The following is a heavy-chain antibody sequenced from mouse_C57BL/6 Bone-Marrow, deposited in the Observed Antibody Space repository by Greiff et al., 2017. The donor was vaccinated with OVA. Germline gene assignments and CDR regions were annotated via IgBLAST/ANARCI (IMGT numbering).Heavy chain of an antibody. J-gene: IGHJ3*01. CDR3: ARYYYGSPWFAY. CDR2: ISSGSSTI. V-gene: IGHV5-17*01. CDR1: GFTFSDYG. Sequence: EVKLVESGGGLVKPGGSLKLPCAASGFTFSDYGMHWVRQAPEKGLEWVAYISSGSSTIYYADTVKGRFTISRDNAKNTLFLQMTSLRSEDTAMYYCARYYYGSPWFAYWGQGALVTVSA. D-gene: IGHD1-1*01.